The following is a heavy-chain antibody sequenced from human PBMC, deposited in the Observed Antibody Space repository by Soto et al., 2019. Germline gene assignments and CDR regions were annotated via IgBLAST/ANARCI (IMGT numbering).Heavy chain of an antibody. Sequence: SETLSLTCTVSGGSISGYYWSWIRQPPGKGLEWIGYIYYSGSTNYNPSLKSRVTISVDTSKNQFSLKLSSVTAADTAVYYCARGRWLQLPHYWGQGTLVTVSS. V-gene: IGHV4-59*01. CDR3: ARGRWLQLPHY. D-gene: IGHD5-12*01. CDR1: GGSISGYY. CDR2: IYYSGST. J-gene: IGHJ4*02.